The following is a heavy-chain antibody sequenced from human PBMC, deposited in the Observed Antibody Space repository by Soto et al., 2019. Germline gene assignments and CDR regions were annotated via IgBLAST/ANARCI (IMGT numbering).Heavy chain of an antibody. D-gene: IGHD6-19*01. CDR1: GFTFSDYA. J-gene: IGHJ4*02. V-gene: IGHV3-30*18. CDR2: VSRDGRNT. CDR3: AKGGRQWLVTSDFNY. Sequence: VQLVESGGGVVQPGRSLRLSCAASGFTFSDYAMHWVRQAPGKGLEWVAVVSRDGRNTHYADSVKGRFTISRDSSKNTVSLEMTSLRAEDTAVYYCAKGGRQWLVTSDFNYWGQGALVTVS.